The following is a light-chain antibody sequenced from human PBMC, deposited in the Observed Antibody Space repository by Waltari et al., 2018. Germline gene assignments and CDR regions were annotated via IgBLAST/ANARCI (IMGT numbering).Light chain of an antibody. CDR2: DVT. Sequence: QSALTQPASVSGSPGQSITISCTGTSSDIGAYNYVSWCQQYPGRAPKLIIYDVTKRPSGVSNRFSGSKSGNTASLTISGLQAEDEADYYCCSHGGTSTFAVFGGGTKLTVL. V-gene: IGLV2-23*02. J-gene: IGLJ3*02. CDR3: CSHGGTSTFAV. CDR1: SSDIGAYNY.